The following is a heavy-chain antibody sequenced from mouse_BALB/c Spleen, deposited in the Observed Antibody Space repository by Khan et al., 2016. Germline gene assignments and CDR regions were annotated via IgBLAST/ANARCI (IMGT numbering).Heavy chain of an antibody. CDR2: IDPSNSET. CDR3: ARWSLYFDY. CDR1: GYTFTSYW. V-gene: IGHV1S127*01. J-gene: IGHJ2*01. Sequence: QVQLQQSGPELVRPGASVKMSCKASGYTFTSYWMHWVKQRPGQGLEWIGMIDPSNSETRLNQKFKDKATLFKETATLTVAKSSNNAYLQLSSLTSDDSAVYVCARWSLYFDYWGQGTTLTVTS.